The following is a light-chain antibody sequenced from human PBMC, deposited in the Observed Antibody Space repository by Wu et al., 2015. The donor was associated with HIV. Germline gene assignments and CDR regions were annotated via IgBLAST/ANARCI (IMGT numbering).Light chain of an antibody. V-gene: IGKV3-20*01. CDR1: QSVSSN. CDR3: HQYGYSPPT. J-gene: IGKJ1*01. CDR2: GAS. Sequence: EIVMTQSPATLSVSPGERATLSCRASQSVSSNLAWYQQKPGQAPRLLIYGASSRATGIPDRFSGSGSGTDFTLTISRLEPEDFAVYYCHQYGYSPPTFGQGTKVEIK.